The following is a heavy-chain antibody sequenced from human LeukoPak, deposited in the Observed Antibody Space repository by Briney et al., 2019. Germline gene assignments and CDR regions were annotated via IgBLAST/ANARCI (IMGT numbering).Heavy chain of an antibody. CDR1: EGTFSSYA. CDR3: ARERHGDYDY. V-gene: IGHV1-69*04. Sequence: ASVKGSCKASEGTFSSYAISWVRQAPGQGLEWMGRIIPILGIANYAQKFQGRVTITADKSTSTAYMELSSLRSEDTAVYYCARERHGDYDYWGQGTLVTVSS. J-gene: IGHJ4*02. D-gene: IGHD4-17*01. CDR2: IIPILGIA.